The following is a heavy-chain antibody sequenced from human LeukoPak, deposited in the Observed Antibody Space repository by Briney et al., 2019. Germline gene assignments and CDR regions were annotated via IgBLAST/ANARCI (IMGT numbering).Heavy chain of an antibody. J-gene: IGHJ6*04. Sequence: PSETLSLTCAVSDYSISSGYYWGWIRQPPGKGLEWIGSIYHSGSTYYNPSLKSRVTISVDTSKNQFSLKLSSVTAADTAVYYCARADRVATTNYYYYYGMDVWGKGTTVTVSS. CDR3: ARADRVATTNYYYYYGMDV. D-gene: IGHD5-12*01. CDR2: IYHSGST. V-gene: IGHV4-38-2*01. CDR1: DYSISSGYY.